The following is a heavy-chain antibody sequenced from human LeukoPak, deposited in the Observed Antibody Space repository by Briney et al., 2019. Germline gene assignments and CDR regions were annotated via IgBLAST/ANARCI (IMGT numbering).Heavy chain of an antibody. CDR2: IYSGDNT. J-gene: IGHJ4*02. V-gene: IGHV3-53*01. Sequence: GSLRLSCAASGFTVSSNYMSWVRQAPGKGLEWVSVIYSGDNTYYADSVKGRFTISRDNAKNSLHLQMDSLRAEDTAVYYCARFGSGYYYFDYWGQGTLVTVSS. CDR3: ARFGSGYYYFDY. CDR1: GFTVSSNY. D-gene: IGHD3-22*01.